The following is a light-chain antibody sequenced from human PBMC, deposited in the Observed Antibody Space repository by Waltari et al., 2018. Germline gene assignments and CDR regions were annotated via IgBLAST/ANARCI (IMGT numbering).Light chain of an antibody. CDR1: SGSLSTTSY. V-gene: IGLV8-61*01. J-gene: IGLJ3*02. CDR3: SLYMGSGIWV. CDR2: TGN. Sequence: QTVVTQAPSLSVSPGGTVTLTCTLSSGSLSTTSYATGYQQTPGQAPSTLVYTGNSRSSGVPDRFSGSSLGNKAALTITGAQADDECDYYCSLYMGSGIWVFGGGTKLTVL.